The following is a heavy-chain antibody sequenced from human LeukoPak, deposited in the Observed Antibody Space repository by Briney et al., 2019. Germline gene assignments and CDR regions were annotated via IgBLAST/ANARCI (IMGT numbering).Heavy chain of an antibody. CDR2: ISAYNGNT. J-gene: IGHJ6*02. Sequence: ASVKVSCKASGYTFTSYGISWVRQAPGQGLEWMGWISAYNGNTNYAQKLQGRVTMTTDTSTSTAYMELRSLRSDDTAVYYCATSPRKDFWSGYLETYYYYGMDVWGQGTTVTVSS. V-gene: IGHV1-18*01. D-gene: IGHD3-3*01. CDR3: ATSPRKDFWSGYLETYYYYGMDV. CDR1: GYTFTSYG.